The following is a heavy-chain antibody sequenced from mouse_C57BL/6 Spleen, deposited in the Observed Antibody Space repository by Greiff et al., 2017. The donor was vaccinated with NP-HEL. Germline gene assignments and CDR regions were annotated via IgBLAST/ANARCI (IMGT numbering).Heavy chain of an antibody. CDR2: ISYDGSN. D-gene: IGHD1-1*01. CDR3: ARGDYYGTLAY. V-gene: IGHV3-6*01. CDR1: GYSITSGYY. J-gene: IGHJ3*01. Sequence: EVKLQQSGPGLVKPSQSLSLTCSVTGYSITSGYYWNWIRQFPGNKLEWMGYISYDGSNNYNPSLKNRISITRDTSKNQFFLKLNSVTTEDTATYYCARGDYYGTLAYWGQGTLVTVSA.